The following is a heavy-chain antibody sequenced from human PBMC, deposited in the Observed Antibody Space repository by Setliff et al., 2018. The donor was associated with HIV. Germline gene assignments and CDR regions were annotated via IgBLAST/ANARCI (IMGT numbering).Heavy chain of an antibody. V-gene: IGHV5-51*01. CDR3: AKRRSSGSLLDAFDI. D-gene: IGHD1-26*01. J-gene: IGHJ3*02. CDR2: VYPGDSDA. Sequence: GESLKISCKGSGYNFTNYWIGWVRQMPGKGLEWMGIVYPGDSDARYSPSFRGQFTISADKSITTAYLQWNSLKASDTAMYYCAKRRSSGSLLDAFDIWGPVTMVTVSS. CDR1: GYNFTNYW.